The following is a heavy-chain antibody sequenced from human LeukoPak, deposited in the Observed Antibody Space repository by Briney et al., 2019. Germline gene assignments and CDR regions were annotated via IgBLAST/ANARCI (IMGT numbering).Heavy chain of an antibody. CDR1: GYTFTSYA. Sequence: SVKVSCKASGYTFTSYAISWVRQAPGQGLEWMGGIIPIFGTANYAQKFQGRVTITADESTSTAYMELSSLRSEDTAVYYCARSRYRIAAAGTYYYYYYGMDVWGQGTTVTVSS. J-gene: IGHJ6*02. CDR2: IIPIFGTA. V-gene: IGHV1-69*13. D-gene: IGHD6-13*01. CDR3: ARSRYRIAAAGTYYYYYYGMDV.